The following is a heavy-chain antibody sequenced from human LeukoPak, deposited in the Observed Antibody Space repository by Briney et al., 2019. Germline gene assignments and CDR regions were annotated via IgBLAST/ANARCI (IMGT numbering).Heavy chain of an antibody. V-gene: IGHV4-61*01. Sequence: KASETLSLTCTVSGGSVSSGNYYWSWIRQPPGKGLEWIGYIYYSGSTKYNPSLESRVTISVDTSKSQFSLKLSSVTTADTAVYYCARGGGSPEFWGQGTQVTVSS. CDR1: GGSVSSGNYY. D-gene: IGHD1-26*01. CDR3: ARGGGSPEF. CDR2: IYYSGST. J-gene: IGHJ4*02.